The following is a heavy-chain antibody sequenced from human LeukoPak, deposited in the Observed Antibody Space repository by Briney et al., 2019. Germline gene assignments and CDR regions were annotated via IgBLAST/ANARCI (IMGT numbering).Heavy chain of an antibody. CDR3: AKGESSSYDY. J-gene: IGHJ4*02. CDR1: GGSISSGDYY. Sequence: SETLSLTCTVSGGSISSGDYYWSWIRQPPGKGLERIGYIFYSGSTYYNPSLKSRVTMSVDTSKNQFSLKLNSVTAADTAVYYCAKGESSSYDYWGQGTLVTVSS. CDR2: IFYSGST. D-gene: IGHD6-13*01. V-gene: IGHV4-30-4*08.